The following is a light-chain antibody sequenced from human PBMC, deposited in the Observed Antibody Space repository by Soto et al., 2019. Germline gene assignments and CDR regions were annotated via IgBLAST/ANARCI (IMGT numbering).Light chain of an antibody. J-gene: IGKJ2*01. CDR2: DVS. V-gene: IGKV3-11*01. CDR1: QSVSSY. Sequence: EIVLTQSPATLSLSPGERATLSCRASQSVSSYLAWYQQKPGQAPRLLIYDVSTRATGIPARFSGSGSGTDVTLTISSLAPEDFAVYYCQQRSDWPLMYTFGQGTKLEIK. CDR3: QQRSDWPLMYT.